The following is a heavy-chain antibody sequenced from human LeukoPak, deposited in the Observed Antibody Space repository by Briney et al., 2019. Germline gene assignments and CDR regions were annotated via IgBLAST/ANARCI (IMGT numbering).Heavy chain of an antibody. CDR3: ARDRDWAFDY. CDR2: IRSTDGAI. V-gene: IGHV3-48*02. CDR1: GFTFRLYS. Sequence: PGGSLRLSCAASGFTFRLYSMNWVRQAPGKGLEWLSYIRSTDGAIAYADSVKGRLTISRDDAKNSLYLQMNSLRDEDTAVYYCARDRDWAFDYWGQGTLITASS. D-gene: IGHD3-9*01. J-gene: IGHJ4*02.